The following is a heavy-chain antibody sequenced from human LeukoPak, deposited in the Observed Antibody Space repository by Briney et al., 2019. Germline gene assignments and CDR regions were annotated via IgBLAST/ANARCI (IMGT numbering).Heavy chain of an antibody. CDR3: ARRIQLWKGGFAY. D-gene: IGHD5-18*01. Sequence: PSETLSLTCAVYGGSFSGYYWSWIRQPPGKGLEWIGEINHSGSTNYNPSLKSRVTISVDTSKNQFSLKLSSVTAADTAVYYCARRIQLWKGGFAYWGQGPLVTVSS. V-gene: IGHV4-34*01. CDR1: GGSFSGYY. J-gene: IGHJ4*02. CDR2: INHSGST.